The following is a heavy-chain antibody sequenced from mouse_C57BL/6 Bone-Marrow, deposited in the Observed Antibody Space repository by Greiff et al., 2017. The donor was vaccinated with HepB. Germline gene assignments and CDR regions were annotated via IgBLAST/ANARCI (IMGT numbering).Heavy chain of an antibody. Sequence: VQPQQSGAELARPGASVKLSCKASGYTFTSYGISWVKQRTGQGLEWIGEIYPRSGNTYYNEKFKGKATLTADKSSSTAYMELRSLTSEDSAVYFCARGYYGARFAYWGQGTLVTVSA. V-gene: IGHV1-81*01. D-gene: IGHD1-1*01. CDR3: ARGYYGARFAY. CDR1: GYTFTSYG. J-gene: IGHJ3*01. CDR2: IYPRSGNT.